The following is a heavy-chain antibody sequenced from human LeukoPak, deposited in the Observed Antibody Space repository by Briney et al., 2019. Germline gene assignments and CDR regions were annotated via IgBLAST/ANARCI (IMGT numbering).Heavy chain of an antibody. CDR1: GFTFSRFW. J-gene: IGHJ6*02. Sequence: GGSLRLSCAASGFTFSRFWMSWVRQVPGKGLEWVATINQDGSEKYFVHSVKGRFTISRDNAKNSLYLQMNSLRAEDTAVYYCARAIYCSGGSCYDYYYYYGMDVWGQGTTVTVSS. V-gene: IGHV3-7*01. D-gene: IGHD2-15*01. CDR2: INQDGSEK. CDR3: ARAIYCSGGSCYDYYYYYGMDV.